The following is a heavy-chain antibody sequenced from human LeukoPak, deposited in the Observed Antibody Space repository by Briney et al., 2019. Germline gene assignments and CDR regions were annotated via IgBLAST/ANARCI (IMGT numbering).Heavy chain of an antibody. CDR2: INPSGGST. J-gene: IGHJ4*02. D-gene: IGHD6-13*01. CDR3: ARARRSGIAAAGTDY. Sequence: ASVKVSCKASGYTFTSYYMHWVRQAPGQGLEWMGIINPSGGSTSYAQKFQGRVTMTRDTSTSTVYMELSSLRSGDTAVYYCARARRSGIAAAGTDYWGQGTLVTVSS. CDR1: GYTFTSYY. V-gene: IGHV1-46*01.